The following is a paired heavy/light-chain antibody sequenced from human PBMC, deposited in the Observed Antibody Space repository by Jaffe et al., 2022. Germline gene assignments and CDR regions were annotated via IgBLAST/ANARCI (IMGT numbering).Heavy chain of an antibody. CDR2: FYTNGIT. CDR1: GGSISSNSYY. V-gene: IGHV4-61*02. J-gene: IGHJ3*02. D-gene: IGHD3-9*01. CDR3: ARALRPEVFYDVLTGYYKGDAFDI. Sequence: QVQLQESGPGLVKPSQTLSLTCTVSGGSISSNSYYWSWIRQPAGKGLEWIGRFYTNGITNYNPSLKSRVTISVDTSKTQFSLTLSSVTAADTAVYYCARALRPEVFYDVLTGYYKGDAFDIWGQGTMVTVSS.
Light chain of an antibody. J-gene: IGLJ3*02. CDR1: SLTNYY. CDR2: GKN. CDR3: NSRDSSGVHVV. V-gene: IGLV3-19*01. Sequence: SSELTQDPAVSVALGQTVRITCQGDSLTNYYASWYQQKPGQAPVLVIYGKNNRPSGIPDRMSGSTSGNTASLTITGAQAEDEGDYYCNSRDSSGVHVVFGGGTKLTVL.